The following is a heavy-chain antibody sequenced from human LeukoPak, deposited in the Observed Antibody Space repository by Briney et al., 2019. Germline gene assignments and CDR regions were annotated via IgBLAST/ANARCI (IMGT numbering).Heavy chain of an antibody. CDR1: GGSISSGGYS. D-gene: IGHD2-2*01. V-gene: IGHV4-30-2*01. J-gene: IGHJ5*02. Sequence: SQTLPLTCAVSGGSISSGGYSWSWIRQPPGKGLEWIGYIYHSGSTYYNPSLKSRVTISVDRSKSQFSLKLSSVTAADTAVYYCARGAAPVVPAATSGSNWFDPWGQGTLVTVSS. CDR3: ARGAAPVVPAATSGSNWFDP. CDR2: IYHSGST.